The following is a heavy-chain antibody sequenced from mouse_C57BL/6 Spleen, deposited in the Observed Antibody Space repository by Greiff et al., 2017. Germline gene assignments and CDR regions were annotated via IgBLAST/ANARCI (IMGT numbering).Heavy chain of an antibody. CDR1: GFTFSDYG. Sequence: DVHLVESGGGLVKPGGSLKLSCAASGFTFSDYGMHWVRQAPEKGLEWVAYISSGSSTIYYADTVKGRFTISRDNAKNTLFLQMTSLRSEDTAMYYCARQGSWYFDVWGTGTTVTVSS. V-gene: IGHV5-17*01. J-gene: IGHJ1*03. D-gene: IGHD3-3*01. CDR3: ARQGSWYFDV. CDR2: ISSGSSTI.